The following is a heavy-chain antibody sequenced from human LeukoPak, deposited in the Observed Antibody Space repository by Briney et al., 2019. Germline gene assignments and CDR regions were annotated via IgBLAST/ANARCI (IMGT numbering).Heavy chain of an antibody. CDR2: MNPNSGNT. V-gene: IGHV1-8*01. J-gene: IGHJ6*03. CDR3: ARGNSGYYYMDV. CDR1: GYTFTSYD. D-gene: IGHD4-23*01. Sequence: GASVKVSCKASGYTFTSYDINWVRQATGQGLEWMGWMNPNSGNTGYAQKFQGRVTMTRNTSVSTAYMELSSLRSEDTAVYYCARGNSGYYYMDVWGKGTTVTVSS.